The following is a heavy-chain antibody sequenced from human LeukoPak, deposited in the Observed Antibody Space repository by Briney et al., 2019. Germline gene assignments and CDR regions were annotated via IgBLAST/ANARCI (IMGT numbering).Heavy chain of an antibody. CDR1: GGSFSGYY. D-gene: IGHD3-3*01. CDR2: IYTSGST. V-gene: IGHV4-59*10. Sequence: PSETLSLTCAVYGGSFSGYYWSWIRQPAGKGLEWIGRIYTSGSTNYNPSLKSRVTMSVDTSKNQFSLKLSSVTAADTAVYYCARVIAFDLLGLDIWGQGTMVTVSS. J-gene: IGHJ3*02. CDR3: ARVIAFDLLGLDI.